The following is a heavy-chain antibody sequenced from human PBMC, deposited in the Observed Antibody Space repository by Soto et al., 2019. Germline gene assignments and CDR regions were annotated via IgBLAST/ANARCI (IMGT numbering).Heavy chain of an antibody. D-gene: IGHD3-10*01. Sequence: ASETLSLTCTVSGGSISSGGYYWSWIRQHPGKGLEWIGYIYYSGSTYYNPSLKSRVTISVDTSKNQFSLKLSSVTAADTAVYYCAREAYGSGSYYYYYYGMDVWGQGTTVTVSS. J-gene: IGHJ6*02. CDR2: IYYSGST. CDR1: GGSISSGGYY. CDR3: AREAYGSGSYYYYYYGMDV. V-gene: IGHV4-31*03.